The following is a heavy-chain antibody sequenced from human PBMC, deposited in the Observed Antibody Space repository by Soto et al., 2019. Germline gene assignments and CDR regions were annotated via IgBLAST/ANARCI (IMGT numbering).Heavy chain of an antibody. Sequence: ASVKVSCKASGCTLSSYAISWVRQAPGQGLEWMGGIIPIFGTANYAQKFQGRVTITADESKSTAYMELSSLRSEDTAVYYCARVFTYYDILTGYYTLTYYYGMDVWGQGTTVTVSS. CDR1: GCTLSSYA. D-gene: IGHD3-9*01. V-gene: IGHV1-69*13. J-gene: IGHJ6*02. CDR3: ARVFTYYDILTGYYTLTYYYGMDV. CDR2: IIPIFGTA.